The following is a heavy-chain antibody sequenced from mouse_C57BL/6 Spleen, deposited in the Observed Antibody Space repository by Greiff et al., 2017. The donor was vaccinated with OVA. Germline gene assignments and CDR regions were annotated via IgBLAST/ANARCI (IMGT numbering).Heavy chain of an antibody. J-gene: IGHJ2*01. CDR1: GYAFSSSW. CDR2: IYPGDGDT. D-gene: IGHD2-4*01. CDR3: AREGDDYDGALDY. Sequence: VQLQESGPELVKPGASVKISCKASGYAFSSSWMNWVKQRPGKGLEWIGRIYPGDGDTNYNGKFKGKATLTADKSSSTAYMQLSSLTSEDSAVYFCAREGDDYDGALDYWGQGTTLTVSS. V-gene: IGHV1-82*01.